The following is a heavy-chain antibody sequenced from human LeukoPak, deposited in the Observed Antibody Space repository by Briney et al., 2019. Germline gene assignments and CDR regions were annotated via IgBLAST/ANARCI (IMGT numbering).Heavy chain of an antibody. CDR3: ATVQREYYYDSSGIMGN. D-gene: IGHD3-22*01. J-gene: IGHJ4*02. CDR2: ISYDGSKR. CDR1: GFTFSNYA. Sequence: GGSLRLSCAASGFTFSNYAMHWVRQAPGKGLEWMAVISYDGSKRYYADSVKGRFTISRDNSKNTLYLQMDSLRAEDTAVYYCATVQREYYYDSSGIMGNWGQGTLVTVSS. V-gene: IGHV3-30*04.